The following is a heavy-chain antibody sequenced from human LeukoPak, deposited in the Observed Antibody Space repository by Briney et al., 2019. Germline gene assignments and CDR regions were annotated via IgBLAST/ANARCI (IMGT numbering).Heavy chain of an antibody. D-gene: IGHD3-22*01. CDR1: GYTFTGYY. Sequence: ASVKVSCKASGYTFTGYYMHWVRQAPGQGLEWMGWINPNSGGTNYAQKFQGRVTMTRDTPISTAYMELSRLRSDDTAVYYCARRGAPYYYDSSGYKYWGQGTLVTVSS. V-gene: IGHV1-2*02. CDR2: INPNSGGT. J-gene: IGHJ4*02. CDR3: ARRGAPYYYDSSGYKY.